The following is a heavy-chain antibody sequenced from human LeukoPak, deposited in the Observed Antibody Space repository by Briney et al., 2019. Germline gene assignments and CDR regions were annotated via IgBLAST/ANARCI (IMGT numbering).Heavy chain of an antibody. D-gene: IGHD5-12*01. CDR3: ARAGGYASSWAY. CDR2: IKQDGSEK. J-gene: IGHJ4*02. CDR1: GFTFSSYW. Sequence: GGSLRLSCAASGFTFSSYWMSWVRQAPGKGLEWVANIKQDGSEKNYVDSVKGRFTISRDNAKNSLDLQMNSLRGDDTAVYCCARAGGYASSWAYWGQGTLVTVSS. V-gene: IGHV3-7*01.